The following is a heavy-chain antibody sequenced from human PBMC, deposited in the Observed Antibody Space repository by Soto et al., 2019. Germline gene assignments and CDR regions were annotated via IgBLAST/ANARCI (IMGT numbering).Heavy chain of an antibody. CDR3: AVSRDGYSMDV. Sequence: SETLSLTCTVSGGSISSGGYYWSWIRQHPGKGLEWIGYIYYSGSTYYNPSLKSRVTISVDTSKDQFSLKLSSVTAADTAVYYCAVSRDGYSMDVWGQGTTVTVSS. D-gene: IGHD2-2*01. J-gene: IGHJ6*02. CDR2: IYYSGST. V-gene: IGHV4-31*03. CDR1: GGSISSGGYY.